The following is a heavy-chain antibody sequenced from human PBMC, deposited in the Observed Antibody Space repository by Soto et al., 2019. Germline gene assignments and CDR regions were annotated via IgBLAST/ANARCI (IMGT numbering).Heavy chain of an antibody. J-gene: IGHJ4*02. CDR2: IYYSGST. CDR3: ARCASSCSLGF. D-gene: IGHD2-15*01. Sequence: PSETLSLTCTVSGGYISSSNWWSWIRQPPGKGLEWIGYIYYSGSTYYNPSLMSRVTISVDTSKNQFSLKLSSVTAADTAVYYCARCASSCSLGFWGQGTLVTVSS. CDR1: GGYISSSNW. V-gene: IGHV4-30-4*01.